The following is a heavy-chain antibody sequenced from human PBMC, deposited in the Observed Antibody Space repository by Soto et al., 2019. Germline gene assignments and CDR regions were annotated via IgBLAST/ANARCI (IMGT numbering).Heavy chain of an antibody. V-gene: IGHV3-7*01. CDR1: GFTFSTYW. CDR3: VRDWSTFWGMDV. CDR2: IKQDGSEK. J-gene: IGHJ6*02. Sequence: PGGSLRLSCAASGFTFSTYWMSWVRQAPGKGLEWVANIKQDGSEKYYVDSVKGRFAISRDNAMDSLFLQMNNLRAEDTAVYYCVRDWSTFWGMDVWGQGTTVTVSS.